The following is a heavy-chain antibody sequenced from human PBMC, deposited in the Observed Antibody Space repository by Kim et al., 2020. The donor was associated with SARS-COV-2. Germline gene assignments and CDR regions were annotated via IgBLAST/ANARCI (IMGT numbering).Heavy chain of an antibody. J-gene: IGHJ4*02. CDR2: ISQSGAVT. D-gene: IGHD6-19*01. Sequence: GGSLRLSCATSGFTFGTYVMTWVRQAPGKGLEWVSAISQSGAVTYYADSVKGRLTISRDNSKNTLFLQWNSLRVEDTATYYCARGNGWYVADYWGQGTLV. CDR3: ARGNGWYVADY. CDR1: GFTFGTYV. V-gene: IGHV3-23*01.